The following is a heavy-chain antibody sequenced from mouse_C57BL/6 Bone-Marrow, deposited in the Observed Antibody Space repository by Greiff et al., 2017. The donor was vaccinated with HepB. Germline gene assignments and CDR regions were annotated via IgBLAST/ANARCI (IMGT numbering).Heavy chain of an antibody. J-gene: IGHJ2*01. CDR3: ARHYYGSSYPDY. Sequence: EVKLVESGGDLVKPGGSLKLSCAASGFTFSSYGMSWVRQTPDKRLEWVATISSGGSYTYYPDSVKGRFTISRDNAKNTLYLQMSSLKSEDTAMYYCARHYYGSSYPDYWGQGTTLTVSS. D-gene: IGHD1-1*01. CDR2: ISSGGSYT. V-gene: IGHV5-6*01. CDR1: GFTFSSYG.